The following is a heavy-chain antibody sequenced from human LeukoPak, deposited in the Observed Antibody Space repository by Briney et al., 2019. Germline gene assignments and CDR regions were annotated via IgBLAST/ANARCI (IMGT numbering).Heavy chain of an antibody. CDR2: ISSSGSTI. D-gene: IGHD6-19*01. Sequence: GGSLRLSCAASGFTFSSYEMNWVRQAPGKGLEWVSYISSSGSTIYYADSVKGRFTISRDNAKNSLYLQVNSLRAEGTAVYYCATGYAGGWYNNWGQGTLVTVSS. V-gene: IGHV3-48*03. CDR1: GFTFSSYE. CDR3: ATGYAGGWYNN. J-gene: IGHJ4*02.